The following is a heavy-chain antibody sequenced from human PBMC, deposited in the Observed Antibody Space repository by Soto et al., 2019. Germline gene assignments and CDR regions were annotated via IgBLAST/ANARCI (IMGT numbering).Heavy chain of an antibody. CDR1: GFSLGTYGVG. D-gene: IGHD4-17*01. CDR3: AHAGDYDLLTFDH. V-gene: IGHV2-5*02. CDR2: IYWDDDT. J-gene: IGHJ4*02. Sequence: QITLKESGPTLVKPTQTLTLTCNFSGFSLGTYGVGVGWIRQPPGKALEWLALIYWDDDTRFSPSLNSRLAITKDTSKSQVVLTITNMDPGDTATYFCAHAGDYDLLTFDHWGPGTLVTVSS.